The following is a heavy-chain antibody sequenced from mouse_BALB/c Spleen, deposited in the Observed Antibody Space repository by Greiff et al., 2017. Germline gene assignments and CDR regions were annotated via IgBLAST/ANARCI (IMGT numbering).Heavy chain of an antibody. CDR2: INSNGGST. V-gene: IGHV5-6-2*01. Sequence: EVQGVESGGGLVKLGGSLKLSCAASGFTFSSYYMSWVRQTPEKRLELVAAINSNGGSTYYPDTVKGRFTISRDNAKNTLYLQMSSLKSEDTALYYCARDRYDYDGFAYWGQGTLVTVSA. D-gene: IGHD2-4*01. J-gene: IGHJ3*01. CDR1: GFTFSSYY. CDR3: ARDRYDYDGFAY.